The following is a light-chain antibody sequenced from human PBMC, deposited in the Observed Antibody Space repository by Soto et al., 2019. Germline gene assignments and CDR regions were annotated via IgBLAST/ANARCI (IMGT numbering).Light chain of an antibody. CDR1: RSVSDW. CDR3: LQYDNHSWT. Sequence: DIQMTQSPSTLSQSVGDRVTITCRASRSVSDWVAWYQQKPGKAPNPLIFDASNLKSGVPSRFSGSGSGTVFTLTINSLQPDDVATYYCLQYDNHSWTFGQGTKVEI. CDR2: DAS. V-gene: IGKV1-5*01. J-gene: IGKJ1*01.